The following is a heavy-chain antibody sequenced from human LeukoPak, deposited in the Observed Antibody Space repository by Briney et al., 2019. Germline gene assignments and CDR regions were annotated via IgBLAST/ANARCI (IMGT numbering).Heavy chain of an antibody. CDR2: ISGSHT. Sequence: GGSLRLSCAASGFTFNAQDINWVRQGPGKGLEGVAGISGSHTFYADSVKGRFTFSRDNSKNTMYLQMNSLRVEDTAVYYCAKVNWEDYVWGNCWGQGTLVTVSS. D-gene: IGHD3-16*01. J-gene: IGHJ4*02. CDR1: GFTFNAQD. CDR3: AKVNWEDYVWGNC. V-gene: IGHV3-23*01.